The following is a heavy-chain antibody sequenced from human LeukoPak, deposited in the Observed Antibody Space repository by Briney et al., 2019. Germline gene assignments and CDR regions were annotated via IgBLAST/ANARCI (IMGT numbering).Heavy chain of an antibody. CDR3: ARHEGGWFDP. CDR1: GGSISSYY. J-gene: IGHJ5*02. CDR2: IYYSGST. Sequence: PSETLSLTCTVSGGSISSYYWSWIRQPPGKGLEWIGYIYYSGSTNYNPSLKSRVTISVDTSKNQFSLKLSSVTAADTAVYNCARHEGGWFDPWGQGTLVTVSS. V-gene: IGHV4-59*08. D-gene: IGHD3-16*01.